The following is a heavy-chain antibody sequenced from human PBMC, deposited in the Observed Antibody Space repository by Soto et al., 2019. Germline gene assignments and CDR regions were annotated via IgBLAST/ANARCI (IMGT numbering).Heavy chain of an antibody. CDR1: GFTFGSYG. CDR3: AKDRRQDIVVVPAAIVY. Sequence: GGPLRLSCQASGFTFGSYGIHWVRQAPGKGREWVAVISYDGSNKYYADSVKGRLTISRDNSKNTLYLQMNSLRAEDTAVYYCAKDRRQDIVVVPAAIVYWGQGTLVTVSS. V-gene: IGHV3-30*18. J-gene: IGHJ4*02. CDR2: ISYDGSNK. D-gene: IGHD2-2*01.